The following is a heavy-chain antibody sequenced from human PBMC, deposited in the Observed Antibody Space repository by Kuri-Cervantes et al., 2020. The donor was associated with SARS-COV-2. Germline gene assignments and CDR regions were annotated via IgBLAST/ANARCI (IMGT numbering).Heavy chain of an antibody. J-gene: IGHJ4*02. D-gene: IGHD3-22*01. CDR1: GGSISSYY. CDR2: IYYSGST. V-gene: IGHV4-59*01. CDR3: ARDADDSSGYDYFDY. Sequence: SETLSLTCTVSGGSISSYYWSWIRQPPGKGLEWIGYIYYSGSTNYNPSLKSRVTISVDTSKNQSSLKLSSVTAADTAVYYCARDADDSSGYDYFDYWGQGTLVTVSS.